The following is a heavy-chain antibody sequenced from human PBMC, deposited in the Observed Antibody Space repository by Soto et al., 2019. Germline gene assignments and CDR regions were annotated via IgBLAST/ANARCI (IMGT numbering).Heavy chain of an antibody. D-gene: IGHD7-27*01. CDR2: IIPIFGTA. Sequence: QVQLVQSGAEVKKPGSSVKVSCKASGGTFSSYAISWVRQAPGQGLEWMGGIIPIFGTANYAQKFQGRVTITXXEXTXXAYMELSSLRSEDTAVYYCARDNELGSYYYYGMDVWGQGTTVTVSS. V-gene: IGHV1-69*05. CDR3: ARDNELGSYYYYGMDV. J-gene: IGHJ6*02. CDR1: GGTFSSYA.